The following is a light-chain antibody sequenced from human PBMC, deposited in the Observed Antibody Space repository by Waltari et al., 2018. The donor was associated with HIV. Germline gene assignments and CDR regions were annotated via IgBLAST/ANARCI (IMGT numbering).Light chain of an antibody. CDR1: QNINTY. CDR3: QQSYTSPT. Sequence: IQMTLSPSSLSASIGERVTIACRASQNINTYLNWYQQKPGKAPRALISTATTLHSGVPSRFSGSGSGTDFTLTITDLQPEDFATYFCQQSYTSPTFGPGTTVDLK. J-gene: IGKJ3*01. CDR2: TAT. V-gene: IGKV1-39*01.